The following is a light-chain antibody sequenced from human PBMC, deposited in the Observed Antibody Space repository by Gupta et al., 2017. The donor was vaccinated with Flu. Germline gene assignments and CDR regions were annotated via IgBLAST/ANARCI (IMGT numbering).Light chain of an antibody. Sequence: QSALTQPASVSGSPGQSITISCPGTSSDVGGYNYVSWYQQPPGKAPKLMIYEVSNRPAGVSNRFSGSKSGNTASLTISGLQAEDEADYYCSSYTSSSTRVFGTGTKVTVL. J-gene: IGLJ1*01. CDR3: SSYTSSSTRV. CDR2: EVS. CDR1: SSDVGGYNY. V-gene: IGLV2-14*01.